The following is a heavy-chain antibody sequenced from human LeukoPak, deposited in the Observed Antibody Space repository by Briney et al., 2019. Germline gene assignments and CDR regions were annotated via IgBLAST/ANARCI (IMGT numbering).Heavy chain of an antibody. J-gene: IGHJ4*02. CDR2: IRYDGSNK. Sequence: GGSLRLPCAASGFTFSSYGMHWVRQAPGKGLEWVAFIRYDGSNKYYSDSVKGRFTVSRDNSKNTLSLQMNSLRAEDTAMYYCVSHSDSLTSYSFDYWGQGTLVTVSS. V-gene: IGHV3-30*02. CDR3: VSHSDSLTSYSFDY. CDR1: GFTFSSYG. D-gene: IGHD3-9*01.